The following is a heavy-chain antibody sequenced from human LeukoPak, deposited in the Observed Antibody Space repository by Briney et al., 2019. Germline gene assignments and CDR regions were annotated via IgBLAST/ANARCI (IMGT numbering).Heavy chain of an antibody. CDR1: GFTFSSYA. Sequence: GGSLRLSCAASGFTFSSYAMHWVRQAPGKGLEWVAVISYDGSNKYYADSVKGRFTISRDNSKNTLYLRMNSLRAEDTAVYYCARDLSMTTVTTFLFDYWGQGTLVTVSS. V-gene: IGHV3-30-3*01. CDR2: ISYDGSNK. D-gene: IGHD4-17*01. J-gene: IGHJ4*02. CDR3: ARDLSMTTVTTFLFDY.